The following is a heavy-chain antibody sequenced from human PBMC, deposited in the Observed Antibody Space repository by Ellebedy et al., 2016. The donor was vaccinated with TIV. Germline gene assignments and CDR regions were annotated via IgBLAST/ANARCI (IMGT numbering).Heavy chain of an antibody. J-gene: IGHJ4*02. Sequence: GGSLRLSCAGSGFSFGSFAMHWVRQAPGKGLEWLSVISGAGDNTYSADSVRGRFAIARDNSKNTLLLQMNRLRVDDTAVYYCAKGSSSGFTYDRVGYQYWGQGTLVAVSS. CDR2: ISGAGDNT. D-gene: IGHD3-22*01. V-gene: IGHV3-23*01. CDR3: AKGSSSGFTYDRVGYQY. CDR1: GFSFGSFA.